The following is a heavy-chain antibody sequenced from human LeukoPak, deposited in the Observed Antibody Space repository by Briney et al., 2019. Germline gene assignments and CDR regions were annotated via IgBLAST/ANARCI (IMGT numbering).Heavy chain of an antibody. CDR3: ARGSALFCSSTSCYRRAFDI. CDR2: INHSGST. V-gene: IGHV4-34*01. CDR1: GGSFSGYY. D-gene: IGHD2-2*01. J-gene: IGHJ3*02. Sequence: PSETLSLTCAVYGGSFSGYYWSWIRLPPGKGLEWIGEINHSGSTNYNPSLKSRVTISVDTSKNQFSLKLSSVTAADTAVYYCARGSALFCSSTSCYRRAFDIWGQGTMVTLSS.